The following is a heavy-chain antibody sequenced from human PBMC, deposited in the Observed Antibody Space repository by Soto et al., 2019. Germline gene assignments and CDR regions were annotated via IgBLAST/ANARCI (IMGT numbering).Heavy chain of an antibody. Sequence: LRLSCAASGFKFSDYAMSWVRQAPGKGLEWVSLISATGGGTYYADSVKGRFTISRDNSHNTLYLQVHSLTAEDTAVYYCAKDRRAGGNTAFYFDFWGQGAQVTVS. CDR3: AKDRRAGGNTAFYFDF. D-gene: IGHD3-16*01. CDR2: ISATGGGT. J-gene: IGHJ4*02. V-gene: IGHV3-23*01. CDR1: GFKFSDYA.